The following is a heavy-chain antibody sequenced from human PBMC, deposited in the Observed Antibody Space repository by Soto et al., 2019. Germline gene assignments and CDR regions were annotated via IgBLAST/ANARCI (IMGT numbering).Heavy chain of an antibody. Sequence: QVQLVQSGAEVKKPGASVKVSCKASGYTFTSYGISWVRQAPGQGLEWMGWISAYNGNTNYAQKLQGRVTMTTDPSTSTAYMELRSLRSDDTAVYYCARDDYDIFTGYHPFGVDYWGQGTLVTVSS. CDR2: ISAYNGNT. V-gene: IGHV1-18*01. J-gene: IGHJ4*02. CDR1: GYTFTSYG. CDR3: ARDDYDIFTGYHPFGVDY. D-gene: IGHD3-9*01.